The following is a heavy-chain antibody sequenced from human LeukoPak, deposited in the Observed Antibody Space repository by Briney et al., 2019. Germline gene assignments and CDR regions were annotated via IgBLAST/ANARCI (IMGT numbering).Heavy chain of an antibody. Sequence: GGSLRLSCAASRFTLSSYWMSWVRQAPGKGPEWVANIKQDGSDKYYVDSVKGRFTISRDNAKNALHLQMNSLRAEDTAVYYCARDTTYYFDYWGQGTLVTVSS. CDR1: RFTLSSYW. CDR3: ARDTTYYFDY. CDR2: IKQDGSDK. D-gene: IGHD1-1*01. J-gene: IGHJ4*02. V-gene: IGHV3-7*01.